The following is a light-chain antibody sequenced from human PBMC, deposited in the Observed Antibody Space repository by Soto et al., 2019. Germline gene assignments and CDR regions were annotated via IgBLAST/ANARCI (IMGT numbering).Light chain of an antibody. CDR1: QSISSW. V-gene: IGKV1-5*01. J-gene: IGKJ1*01. Sequence: DIQMTQSPSTLSASVGDRVTITCRASQSISSWLAWYQQKPGKAPKLLIYDASSLESGVPSRFSGSGSGTEFTLTISSLQPDDFATYYCQQYNSLPWTFGQGTKVGIK. CDR2: DAS. CDR3: QQYNSLPWT.